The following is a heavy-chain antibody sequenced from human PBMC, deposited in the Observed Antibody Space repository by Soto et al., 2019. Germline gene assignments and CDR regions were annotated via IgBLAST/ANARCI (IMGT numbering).Heavy chain of an antibody. V-gene: IGHV4-31*03. D-gene: IGHD2-2*01. CDR2: IYYSGST. J-gene: IGHJ6*02. Sequence: SATLSLTCTVSGGSISSGDYYWSWIRQHPGKGLEWIGYIYYSGSTYYNPSLKSRVTIAVDTSKNQFTLKLSSVTAADTAVYYCAIVGIVVVPAAQDAYYGMDVWGQGTTVTVSS. CDR1: GGSISSGDYY. CDR3: AIVGIVVVPAAQDAYYGMDV.